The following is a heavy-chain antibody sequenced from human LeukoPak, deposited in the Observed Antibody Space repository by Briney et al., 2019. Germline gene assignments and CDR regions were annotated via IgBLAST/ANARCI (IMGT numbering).Heavy chain of an antibody. V-gene: IGHV4-59*08. CDR3: ARHPSVNWFDP. Sequence: PSETLSLTCSVSGXSISGYYWSWIRRPPRKGLEWIGYIYYSGSSYYNPSLKSRVTMSVDTSKNQFSLRLSSVTAADTALYYCARHPSVNWFDPWGQGTLVTVSS. J-gene: IGHJ5*02. CDR2: IYYSGSS. D-gene: IGHD3-10*01. CDR1: GXSISGYY.